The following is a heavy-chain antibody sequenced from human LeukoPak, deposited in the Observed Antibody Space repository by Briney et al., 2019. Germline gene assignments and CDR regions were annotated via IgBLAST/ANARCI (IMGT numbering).Heavy chain of an antibody. Sequence: PGGSLRLSCAASGFIVSSNYMSWVRQAPGKGLEWVSVIYSGGSTYYADSVKGRFTISRDNSKNTLYLQMNSLRAEDTAVYYCARDRVAARQWGYYYYMDVWGKGTTVTVSS. CDR1: GFIVSSNY. V-gene: IGHV3-53*01. D-gene: IGHD6-6*01. J-gene: IGHJ6*03. CDR2: IYSGGST. CDR3: ARDRVAARQWGYYYYMDV.